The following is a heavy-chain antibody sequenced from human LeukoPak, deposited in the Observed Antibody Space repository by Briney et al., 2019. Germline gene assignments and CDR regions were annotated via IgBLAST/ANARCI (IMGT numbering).Heavy chain of an antibody. V-gene: IGHV3-23*01. CDR2: ISGSGGST. CDR3: ARDLDVVVVAAYDY. Sequence: PGGSLRLSCAAPGFTFSSYAMTWVRQAPGKGLEWVSAISGSGGSTYYADSVKGRFTISRDNAKNSLYLQMNSLRAEDTAVYYCARDLDVVVVAAYDYWGQGTLVTVSS. D-gene: IGHD2-15*01. J-gene: IGHJ4*02. CDR1: GFTFSSYA.